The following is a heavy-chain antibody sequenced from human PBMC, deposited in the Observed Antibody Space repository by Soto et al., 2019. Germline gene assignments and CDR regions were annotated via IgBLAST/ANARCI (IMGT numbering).Heavy chain of an antibody. Sequence: GGSLRLSCAASGFTFSSYGMHWVRQAPGKGLEWVAVTSYDGSNKYYEDSVKGRFTISRDNSKNTLYLQMNSLRVEDTAVYYCAIRASYYDSSGYFDYWGQGTLVTVSS. J-gene: IGHJ4*02. CDR3: AIRASYYDSSGYFDY. V-gene: IGHV3-30*03. CDR1: GFTFSSYG. CDR2: TSYDGSNK. D-gene: IGHD3-22*01.